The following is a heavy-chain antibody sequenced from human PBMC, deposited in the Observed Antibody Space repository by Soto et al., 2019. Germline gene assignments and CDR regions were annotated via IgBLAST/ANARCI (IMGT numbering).Heavy chain of an antibody. Sequence: QLQLQESGSGLVRPSQTLSLTCAVSGGSISSGGYSWNWIRQPPGKGREWIGYIYHSGSTLYNPSRKSRVTISVDKSKNQFSLKLSSVTAADTAVYYCARDQLEGNWFDPWGQGALVTVSS. CDR2: IYHSGST. V-gene: IGHV4-30-2*01. CDR1: GGSISSGGYS. CDR3: ARDQLEGNWFDP. D-gene: IGHD1-1*01. J-gene: IGHJ5*02.